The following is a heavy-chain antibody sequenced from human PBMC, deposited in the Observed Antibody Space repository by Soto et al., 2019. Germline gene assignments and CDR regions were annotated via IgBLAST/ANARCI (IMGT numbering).Heavy chain of an antibody. V-gene: IGHV1-69*13. CDR3: ARDRKNYDILTGYYSPYYYYGMDV. Sequence: ASVKVSCKASGGTFSSYAISWVRQAPGQGLEWMGGIIPIFGTANYAQKFQGRVTITADESTSTAYMELSSLRSEDTAVYYCARDRKNYDILTGYYSPYYYYGMDVWGQGTTVTVSS. CDR2: IIPIFGTA. CDR1: GGTFSSYA. J-gene: IGHJ6*02. D-gene: IGHD3-9*01.